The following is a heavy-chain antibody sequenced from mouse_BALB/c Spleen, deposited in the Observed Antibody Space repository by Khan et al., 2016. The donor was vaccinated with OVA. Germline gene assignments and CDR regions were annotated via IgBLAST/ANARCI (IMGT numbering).Heavy chain of an antibody. Sequence: QVQLKQSGPGLVAPSQNLSLTCTVSGFSLSDYYVSWIRQPQGKGLEWLGVLWGGGSTYYNSALKSRLSIIKDNSKSQVFLKMSSLQSDDTAMFYCAKGVWSYYYTLDYWGQGTSVTVSS. CDR1: GFSLSDYY. V-gene: IGHV2-6-5*01. CDR3: AKGVWSYYYTLDY. CDR2: LWGGGST. J-gene: IGHJ4*01.